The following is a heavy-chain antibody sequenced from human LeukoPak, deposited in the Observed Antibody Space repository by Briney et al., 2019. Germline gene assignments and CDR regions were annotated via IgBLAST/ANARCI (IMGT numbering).Heavy chain of an antibody. Sequence: PSGTLSLTCAVSGGSISSSNWWSWVRPPPGKGLEWIGEIYHSGSTNYNPSLKSRVTISVDKSKNQFSLKLSSVTAADTAVYYCARKTSPYSSGWYGPNWFDPWGQEPWSPSPQ. D-gene: IGHD6-19*01. CDR2: IYHSGST. V-gene: IGHV4-4*02. CDR3: ARKTSPYSSGWYGPNWFDP. J-gene: IGHJ5*02. CDR1: GGSISSSNW.